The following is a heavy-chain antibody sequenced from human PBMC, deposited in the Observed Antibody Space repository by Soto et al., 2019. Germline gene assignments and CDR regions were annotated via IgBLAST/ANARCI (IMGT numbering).Heavy chain of an antibody. CDR3: AIGGSYCYGDCTRAL. D-gene: IGHD2-21*02. Sequence: EVQVVQSGGGSVQPGGSLRLSCEASGFTFSSYGMTWVRQAPGKGLEWVAGISGSGVDTKYADSVKGRFIIARDNSMNKMYLQMNNLRVEDTAVYFCAIGGSYCYGDCTRALCGQGTLVTVSS. J-gene: IGHJ4*02. V-gene: IGHV3-23*04. CDR2: ISGSGVDT. CDR1: GFTFSSYG.